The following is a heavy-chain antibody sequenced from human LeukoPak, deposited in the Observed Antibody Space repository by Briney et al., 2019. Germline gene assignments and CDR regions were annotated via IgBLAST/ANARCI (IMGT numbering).Heavy chain of an antibody. CDR3: ARSLAGPRARPSDY. V-gene: IGHV4-39*01. Sequence: SESLSLTCTVSGGSIRRSNYDCGWIRQPPGRGLEWIGIIYYSGSTYYNPSLKSRVTISVDTSKNQISLKLNSVTAADTAVYYCARSLAGPRARPSDYWGQGILVTVSS. CDR2: IYYSGST. J-gene: IGHJ4*02. D-gene: IGHD6-19*01. CDR1: GGSIRRSNYD.